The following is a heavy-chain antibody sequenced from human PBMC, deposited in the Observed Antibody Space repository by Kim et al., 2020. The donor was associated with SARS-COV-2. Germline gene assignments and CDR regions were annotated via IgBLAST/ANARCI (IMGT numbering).Heavy chain of an antibody. V-gene: IGHV4-4*08. CDR3: ARKYNSGWIFEH. Sequence: THTPSLKSRVTISVDTSKNTFSLKLSSVTAADTAVYYCARKYNSGWIFEHWGQGILVTVSS. D-gene: IGHD6-19*01. J-gene: IGHJ4*02.